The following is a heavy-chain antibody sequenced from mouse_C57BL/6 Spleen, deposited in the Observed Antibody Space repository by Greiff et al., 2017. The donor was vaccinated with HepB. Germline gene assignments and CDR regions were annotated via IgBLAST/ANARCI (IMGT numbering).Heavy chain of an antibody. CDR1: GYSITSGYY. D-gene: IGHD2-3*01. Sequence: VQLKESGPGLVKPSQSLSLTCSVTGYSITSGYYWNWIRQFPGNKLEWMGYISYDGSNNYNPSLKNRISITRDTSKNQFFLKLNSVTTEDTATYYCAYDGYLAWFAYWGQGTLVTVSA. CDR3: AYDGYLAWFAY. CDR2: ISYDGSN. J-gene: IGHJ3*01. V-gene: IGHV3-6*01.